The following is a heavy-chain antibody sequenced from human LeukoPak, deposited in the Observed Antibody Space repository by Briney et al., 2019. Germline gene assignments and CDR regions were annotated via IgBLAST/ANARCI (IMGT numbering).Heavy chain of an antibody. D-gene: IGHD3-3*01. V-gene: IGHV3-48*03. CDR2: ISSSGSTI. J-gene: IGHJ6*02. CDR1: GFTFSSYA. Sequence: GGSLRLSCAASGFTFSSYAMNWVRQAPGKGLEWVSYISSSGSTIYYADSVKGRFTISRDNAKNSLYLQMNSLRAEDTAVYYCARDRTAFGVVTYYGMDVWGQGTTVTVSS. CDR3: ARDRTAFGVVTYYGMDV.